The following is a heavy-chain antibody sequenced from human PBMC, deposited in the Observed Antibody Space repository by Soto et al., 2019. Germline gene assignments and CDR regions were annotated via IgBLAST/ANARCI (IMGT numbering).Heavy chain of an antibody. D-gene: IGHD2-15*01. J-gene: IGHJ4*02. CDR3: ACWVYSLNY. V-gene: IGHV3-7*01. Sequence: EVQLVESGGGLVQPGASLRLSCVTSGFTFSDSWMNWVRQAPGKGLEWVANLNQDGSERKYVDSVKGRFTISRDNARNSVYLQITNLSMEDTAVYYCACWVYSLNYWGQGTLVTVSS. CDR2: LNQDGSER. CDR1: GFTFSDSW.